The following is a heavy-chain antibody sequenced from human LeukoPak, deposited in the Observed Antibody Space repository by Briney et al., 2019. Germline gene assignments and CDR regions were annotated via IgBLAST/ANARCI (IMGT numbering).Heavy chain of an antibody. J-gene: IGHJ4*02. CDR2: INWNGGST. D-gene: IGHD2-15*01. Sequence: GGSLRLSCAASGFTFDDYGMSWVRQAPGKGLEWVSGINWNGGSTGYADSVKGRFTISRDNAKNSLYLQMNSLRAEDTASYHCARVGCSGGSCYSTYYFDYWGQGTLVTVSS. V-gene: IGHV3-20*01. CDR3: ARVGCSGGSCYSTYYFDY. CDR1: GFTFDDYG.